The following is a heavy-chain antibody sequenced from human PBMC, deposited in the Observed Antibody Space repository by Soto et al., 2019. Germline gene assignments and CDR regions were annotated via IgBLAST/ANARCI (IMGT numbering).Heavy chain of an antibody. J-gene: IGHJ5*02. CDR3: ASDSSYYYDSSAYYSNWFDP. D-gene: IGHD3-22*01. V-gene: IGHV4-39*01. CDR2: IFYSGNT. CDR1: GGSISGSSDY. Sequence: QLQLQESGPGLVKPSETLSLTCTVSGGSISGSSDYWGWIRQPPGKGLEWIGSIFYSGNTYYNPSLKSRVTISVETSKNQFSLKLSSVTAADTSVYYCASDSSYYYDSSAYYSNWFDPWGQGMLVTVSS.